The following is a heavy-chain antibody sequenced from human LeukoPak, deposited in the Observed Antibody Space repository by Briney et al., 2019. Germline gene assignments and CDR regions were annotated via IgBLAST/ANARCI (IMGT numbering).Heavy chain of an antibody. V-gene: IGHV4-59*02. D-gene: IGHD5-24*01. CDR3: ARRDGDNYDFDY. J-gene: IGHJ4*02. Sequence: PSETLSLTRTVSGASVRSHYWSWIRQTPGKGLEWLGYGFYIGRTNYNPSLGSRVAISLDTSKNQFSLRLTAVTAADTAVYYCARRDGDNYDFDYWGQGILVTVSS. CDR2: GFYIGRT. CDR1: GASVRSHY.